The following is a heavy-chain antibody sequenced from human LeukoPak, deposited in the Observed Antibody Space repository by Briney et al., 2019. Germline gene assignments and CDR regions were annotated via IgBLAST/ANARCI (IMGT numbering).Heavy chain of an antibody. Sequence: GGSRRLSCAASGFTVSSNYMSWVRQAPGKGLEWVSVIYSGGSTYYADSVKGRFTISRDNSKNTLYLQMNSLRAEDTAVYYCAKGPPDSSSWYKRTEGWGQGTLVTVSS. CDR3: AKGPPDSSSWYKRTEG. CDR1: GFTVSSNY. CDR2: IYSGGST. J-gene: IGHJ4*02. V-gene: IGHV3-53*01. D-gene: IGHD6-13*01.